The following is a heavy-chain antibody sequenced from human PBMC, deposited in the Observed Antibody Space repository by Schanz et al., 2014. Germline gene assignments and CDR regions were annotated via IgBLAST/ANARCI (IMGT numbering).Heavy chain of an antibody. D-gene: IGHD1-26*01. CDR2: IYPDGST. J-gene: IGHJ4*02. CDR3: AKEGSIYWDRSVDY. CDR1: GFTVDSNY. Sequence: DVQVVESGGDLVQPGGSLRLSCAASGFTVDSNYMSWVRQAPGKGLEWVSIIYPDGSTNYGDSMKGRFTVSRDEWKNTLYLQMNSLRGEDSAVYYCAKEGSIYWDRSVDYWGQGTLVTVSS. V-gene: IGHV3-66*01.